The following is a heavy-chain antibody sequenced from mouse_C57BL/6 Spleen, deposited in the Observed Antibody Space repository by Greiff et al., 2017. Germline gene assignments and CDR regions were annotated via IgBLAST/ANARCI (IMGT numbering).Heavy chain of an antibody. CDR1: GYSFTGYY. CDR2: INPRTGGT. D-gene: IGHD1-1*01. V-gene: IGHV1-42*01. Sequence: EVQLQQSGPELVKPGASVKISCKASGYSFTGYYMNWVKQSPEKSLEWIGEINPRTGGTTYNQKFKAKATLTVDKSSSTAYMQLKSLTSEDSAVYYCARGGELYYVSSGYFDVWGTGTTVTVSS. J-gene: IGHJ1*03. CDR3: ARGGELYYVSSGYFDV.